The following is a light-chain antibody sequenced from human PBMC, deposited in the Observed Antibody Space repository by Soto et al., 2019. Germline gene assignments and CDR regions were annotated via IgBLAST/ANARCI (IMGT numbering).Light chain of an antibody. Sequence: QSALTQPPSASGSLGQSVTISCTGTSSDVGGYNYVSWHQQHPGKAPKVMIYEVTKRPPGVPDRFSGSKSGNTASLTVSGLQAEDEADYCCSSFAGGGNPVLLGGGTKLTV. CDR1: SSDVGGYNY. J-gene: IGLJ2*01. V-gene: IGLV2-8*01. CDR2: EVT. CDR3: SSFAGGGNPVL.